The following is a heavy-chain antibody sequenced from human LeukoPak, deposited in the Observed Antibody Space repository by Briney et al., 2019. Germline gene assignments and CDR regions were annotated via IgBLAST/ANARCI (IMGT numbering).Heavy chain of an antibody. J-gene: IGHJ4*02. CDR3: ADSTALGTPFDY. CDR2: INHSGST. V-gene: IGHV4-34*01. D-gene: IGHD5-18*01. Sequence: SETLSLTCAVYGGSFSGYYWSWIRQPPGKGLEWIGEINHSGSTNYNPSLKSRVTISVDTSKNQFSLKLSSVTAADTVVYYCADSTALGTPFDYWGQGTLVTVSS. CDR1: GGSFSGYY.